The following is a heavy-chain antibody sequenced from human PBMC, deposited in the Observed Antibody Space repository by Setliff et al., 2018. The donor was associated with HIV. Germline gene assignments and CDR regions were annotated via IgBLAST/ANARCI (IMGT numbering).Heavy chain of an antibody. CDR3: ARYNWNPLGYRFDY. CDR1: GLTFSRHW. J-gene: IGHJ4*02. CDR2: VNNDGSST. V-gene: IGHV3-74*01. Sequence: PGGSLRLSCAASGLTFSRHWMHWVRQAPGKGLVWVSRVNNDGSSTTYADSVRGRFAISRDNTKNTVYLQMNSLRAEDTAVYYCARYNWNPLGYRFDYWGQGTLVTVSS. D-gene: IGHD1-20*01.